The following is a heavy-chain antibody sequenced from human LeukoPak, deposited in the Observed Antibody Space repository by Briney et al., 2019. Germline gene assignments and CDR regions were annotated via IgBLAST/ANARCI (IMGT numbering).Heavy chain of an antibody. V-gene: IGHV3-7*01. CDR1: GFTVSSNY. D-gene: IGHD7-27*01. Sequence: GGSLRLSCAASGFTVSSNYMSWVRQAPGKGLEWVANINPDGSGKYYVDSVRGRFTISRDNAKDSLYLQMNSLRAEDTAVYYCGRDPAWGAIDYWGQGALVTVSS. CDR2: INPDGSGK. CDR3: GRDPAWGAIDY. J-gene: IGHJ4*02.